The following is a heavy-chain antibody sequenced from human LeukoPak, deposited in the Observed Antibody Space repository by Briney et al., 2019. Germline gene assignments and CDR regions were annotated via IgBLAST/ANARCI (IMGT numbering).Heavy chain of an antibody. D-gene: IGHD3-10*01. CDR1: GFSLSTNGMC. V-gene: IGHV2-70*11. CDR2: IDWDDDK. Sequence: ESGPTLVNPTQTLTLTFTFSGFSLSTNGMCVSWIRQPPGKALEWLARIDWDDDKYYSSSLRTRLTISKDTSKNQVVLTMTNMDPVDTATYYCARISDYGSRSSPYYFDYWGQGTLVTVSS. J-gene: IGHJ4*02. CDR3: ARISDYGSRSSPYYFDY.